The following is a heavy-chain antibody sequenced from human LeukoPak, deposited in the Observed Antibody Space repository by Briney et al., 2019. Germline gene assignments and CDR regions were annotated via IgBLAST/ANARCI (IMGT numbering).Heavy chain of an antibody. D-gene: IGHD3-9*01. CDR2: IKSKTDGGTT. CDR3: TTGLDILTGYPFDY. Sequence: KTGGSLRLSCAASGFTFSNAWMSWVRQAPGKGLEWVGRIKSKTDGGTTDYAAPVKGRFTISRDDSKTTLYLQMNSLKTEDTAVYYCTTGLDILTGYPFDYWGQGTLVTVSP. CDR1: GFTFSNAW. V-gene: IGHV3-15*01. J-gene: IGHJ4*02.